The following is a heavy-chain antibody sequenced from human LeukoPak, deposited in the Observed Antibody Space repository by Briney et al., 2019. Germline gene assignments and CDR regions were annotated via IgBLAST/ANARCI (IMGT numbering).Heavy chain of an antibody. CDR3: ARGPLHGMDV. V-gene: IGHV3-30-3*01. Sequence: GRSLRLSCAASGFTFSSYAMHWVRQAPGKGLEWVAVISYDGSNKYYADSVKGRFTISRDNSKNTLYLQMNSLRAEGTAVYYCARGPLHGMDVWGQGTTVTVSS. CDR1: GFTFSSYA. J-gene: IGHJ6*02. CDR2: ISYDGSNK.